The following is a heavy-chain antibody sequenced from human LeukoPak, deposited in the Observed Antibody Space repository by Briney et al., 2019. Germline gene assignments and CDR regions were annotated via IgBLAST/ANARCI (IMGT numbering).Heavy chain of an antibody. CDR3: AKLISPYDY. CDR2: IQYDGNNK. Sequence: PGGSLRLSCAASGFTFSSYGMHWVRQAPGKGLEWVAFIQYDGNNKYYADSVKGRFTISRDNSKNTLYLQMNSLRAEDTAVYYCAKLISPYDYWGQGTLVLVSS. J-gene: IGHJ4*02. V-gene: IGHV3-30*02. CDR1: GFTFSSYG.